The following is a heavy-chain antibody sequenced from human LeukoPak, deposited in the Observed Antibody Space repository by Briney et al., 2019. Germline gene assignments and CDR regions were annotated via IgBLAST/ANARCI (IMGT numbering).Heavy chain of an antibody. CDR2: IRYDGSNK. J-gene: IGHJ5*02. D-gene: IGHD3-22*01. V-gene: IGHV3-30*02. CDR3: ARDNSSGSTWWFDP. CDR1: GFTFSSYG. Sequence: GGSLRLSCAASGFTFSSYGMHWVRQAPGKGLEWVAFIRYDGSNKYYADSVKGRFTISRDNSKNTLYLQMNSLRAEDTAVYYCARDNSSGSTWWFDPWGQGTLVTVSS.